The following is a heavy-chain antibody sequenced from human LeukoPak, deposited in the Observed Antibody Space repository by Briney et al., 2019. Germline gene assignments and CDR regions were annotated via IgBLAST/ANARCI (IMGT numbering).Heavy chain of an antibody. D-gene: IGHD2-2*01. J-gene: IGHJ3*02. CDR1: GFTFSSYE. V-gene: IGHV3-48*03. CDR3: ARQRYQRDAFDI. Sequence: QPGGSLRLSCAASGFTFSSYEMNWVRQAPGKGLEWVSYISSSGSTIYYADSVKGRFTISRDNAKDSLYLQMNSLRAEDTAVYYCARQRYQRDAFDIWGQGTKVTVSS. CDR2: ISSSGSTI.